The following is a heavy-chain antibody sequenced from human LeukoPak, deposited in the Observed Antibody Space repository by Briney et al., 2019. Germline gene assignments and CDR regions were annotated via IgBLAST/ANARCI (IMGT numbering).Heavy chain of an antibody. J-gene: IGHJ3*02. CDR3: ARRALPPAYCGGDCFDAFDI. V-gene: IGHV5-10-1*01. CDR1: GSSFTSYW. CDR2: IDPSDSYT. Sequence: GESLQISCKGSGSSFTSYWISWVRQLPGKGLEWMGRIDPSDSYTNYSPSFQGHVTISADKSISTAYLQWSSLKASDTAMYYCARRALPPAYCGGDCFDAFDIWGQGTMVTVSS. D-gene: IGHD2-21*02.